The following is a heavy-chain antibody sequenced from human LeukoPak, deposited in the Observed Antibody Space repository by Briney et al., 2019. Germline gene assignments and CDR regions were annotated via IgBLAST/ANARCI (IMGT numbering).Heavy chain of an antibody. V-gene: IGHV4-39*07. D-gene: IGHD4-17*01. Sequence: PSETLSLTCTVSGGSISSSSHYWGWIRQPPGKGLEWIGSIYYSGSIYYNPSLKSRVTISVDTSKNQFSLKLSSVTAADTAVYYCARGGGDYGDYFGYWGQGTLVTVSS. CDR1: GGSISSSSHY. CDR3: ARGGGDYGDYFGY. J-gene: IGHJ4*02. CDR2: IYYSGSI.